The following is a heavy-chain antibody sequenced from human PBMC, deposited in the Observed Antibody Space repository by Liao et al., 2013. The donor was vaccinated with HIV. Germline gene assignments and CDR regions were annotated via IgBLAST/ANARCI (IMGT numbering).Heavy chain of an antibody. D-gene: IGHD4-11*01. CDR3: ARADYSTYWSQRKYFHH. CDR1: GGSISSAGNY. J-gene: IGHJ1*01. CDR2: IYTSGST. V-gene: IGHV4-61*02. Sequence: QVQLQESGPGLVKPSQTLSLTCTVSGGSISSAGNYWSWIRQPAGKGLEWMGRIYTSGSTNYNPSLHSRVTLSVDTSKSQFSLKMSYVTAADTAVYYCARADYSTYWSQRKYFHHWGQGILVTVSA.